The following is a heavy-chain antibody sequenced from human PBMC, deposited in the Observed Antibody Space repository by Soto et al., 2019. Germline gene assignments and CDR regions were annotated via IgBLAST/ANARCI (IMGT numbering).Heavy chain of an antibody. CDR3: ARGRCSINWFDP. D-gene: IGHD3-10*02. CDR1: ADTFTSFY. Sequence: ASVKVSCKAPADTFTSFYIHWVRQAPGQGLEWMGIISPDGGSTRYSQKFQARITISLDASKNQFSLKLSSVTAADTAVYYCARGRCSINWFDPWGQGTLVNVSS. J-gene: IGHJ5*02. CDR2: ISPDGGST. V-gene: IGHV1-46*01.